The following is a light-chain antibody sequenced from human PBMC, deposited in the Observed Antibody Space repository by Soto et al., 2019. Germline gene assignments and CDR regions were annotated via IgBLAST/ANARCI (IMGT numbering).Light chain of an antibody. CDR1: SSNIGSNT. CDR2: NNN. Sequence: QAVVTQPPSASGTPGQRVTTSCSGSSSNIGSNTVNWYQHLPGTAPKLLIYNNNQRPSGVPDRFSGSKSGTSASLAISGLQSEDEAAYYCAVWDDSVNGPVFGGGTQLTVL. CDR3: AVWDDSVNGPV. J-gene: IGLJ2*01. V-gene: IGLV1-44*01.